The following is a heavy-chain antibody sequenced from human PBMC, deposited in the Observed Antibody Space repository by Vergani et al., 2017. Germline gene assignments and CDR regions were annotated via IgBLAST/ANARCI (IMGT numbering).Heavy chain of an antibody. D-gene: IGHD4-17*01. CDR2: IRAYNGNT. CDR3: ARTEDYVYYFPTLHAFDI. V-gene: IGHV1-18*01. J-gene: IGHJ3*02. Sequence: QVQLVQSGAEVKKPGASVKVSCKASGYTFTSYGISWVRQAPGQGLEWMGWIRAYNGNTNYAQKLQGRFTMTTDTSTSPAYMELRSLRSDDTAVYYCARTEDYVYYFPTLHAFDIWGQGTMVTVSS. CDR1: GYTFTSYG.